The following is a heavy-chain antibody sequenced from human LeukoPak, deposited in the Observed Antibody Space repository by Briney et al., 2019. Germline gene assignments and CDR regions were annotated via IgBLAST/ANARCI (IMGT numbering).Heavy chain of an antibody. V-gene: IGHV1-46*01. CDR1: GGTFSSYA. D-gene: IGHD3-10*01. CDR3: ARNLEPGDYYYGMDV. J-gene: IGHJ6*02. CDR2: INPSGGST. Sequence: ASVKVSCKASGGTFSSYAISWVRQAPGQGLEWMGIINPSGGSTSYAQKFQGRVTVTRDTSTSTVYMELSSLRSEDTAVYYCARNLEPGDYYYGMDVWGQGTTVTVSS.